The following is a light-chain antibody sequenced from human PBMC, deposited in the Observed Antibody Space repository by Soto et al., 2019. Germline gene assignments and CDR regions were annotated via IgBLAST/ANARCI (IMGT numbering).Light chain of an antibody. CDR2: GAS. J-gene: IGKJ4*01. CDR3: QQYYDWPLVT. Sequence: MTQSPATLSVSQGERVTFSCRASQSISSNLAWYQQKPGQAPRPLIYGASTRATHIPDRFSGSGSETEFTLSVSSLQSEDFAIYYCQQYYDWPLVTFGGGTKVDIK. V-gene: IGKV3-15*01. CDR1: QSISSN.